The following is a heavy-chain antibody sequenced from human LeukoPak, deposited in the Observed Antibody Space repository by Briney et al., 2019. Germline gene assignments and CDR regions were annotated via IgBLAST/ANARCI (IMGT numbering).Heavy chain of an antibody. V-gene: IGHV3-11*04. Sequence: GGSLRLSCAASGFTFSDYYMSWIRQAPGKGLEWVSYISSNGSTIYHADSVKGRFTISRDNAKNSLYLQMNSLRAEDTAVYYCAREERDGYNYYWYFDLWGRGTLVTVSS. CDR3: AREERDGYNYYWYFDL. CDR1: GFTFSDYY. D-gene: IGHD5-24*01. CDR2: ISSNGSTI. J-gene: IGHJ2*01.